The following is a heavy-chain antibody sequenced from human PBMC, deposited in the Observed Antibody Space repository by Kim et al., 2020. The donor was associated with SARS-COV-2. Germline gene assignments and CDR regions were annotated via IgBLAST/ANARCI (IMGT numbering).Heavy chain of an antibody. CDR3: ARGSLIRHYDYVWGSYRPNPFDY. Sequence: SETLSLTCAVYGGSFSGYYWSWIRQPPGKGLEWIGEINHSGSTNYNPSLKSRVTISVDTSKNQFSLKLSSVTAADTAVYYCARGSLIRHYDYVWGSYRPNPFDYWGQGTLVTVSS. J-gene: IGHJ4*02. D-gene: IGHD3-16*02. V-gene: IGHV4-34*01. CDR2: INHSGST. CDR1: GGSFSGYY.